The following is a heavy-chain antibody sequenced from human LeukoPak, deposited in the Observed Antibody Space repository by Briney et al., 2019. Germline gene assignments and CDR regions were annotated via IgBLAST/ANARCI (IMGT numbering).Heavy chain of an antibody. Sequence: GASVKVSCKASGYTFTSYGISWVRQAPGQGLEWMGWISAYNGNTNYAQKLQGRVTMTTDTSTSTAYMELRSLRSDDTAVYYCARDEYCSGGSCYVPWFDPWGQGTLVTVSS. J-gene: IGHJ5*02. CDR1: GYTFTSYG. CDR2: ISAYNGNT. D-gene: IGHD2-15*01. CDR3: ARDEYCSGGSCYVPWFDP. V-gene: IGHV1-18*01.